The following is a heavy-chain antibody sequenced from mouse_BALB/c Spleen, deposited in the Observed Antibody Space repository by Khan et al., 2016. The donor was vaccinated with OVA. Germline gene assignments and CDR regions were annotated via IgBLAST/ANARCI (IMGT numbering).Heavy chain of an antibody. D-gene: IGHD3-1*01. CDR2: ITPNNGGT. CDR1: GYAFSDYN. CDR3: ARGGFGSPFAY. V-gene: IGHV1-18*01. Sequence: VRLQQSGPELVKPGASVKIPCKASGYAFSDYNMDWVKQSHGKSLEWIGDITPNNGGTIYNQKFKDKATLTVDKSSNTAYMELHSLTSEDTAVYYCARGGFGSPFAYWGQGTLVTVSA. J-gene: IGHJ3*01.